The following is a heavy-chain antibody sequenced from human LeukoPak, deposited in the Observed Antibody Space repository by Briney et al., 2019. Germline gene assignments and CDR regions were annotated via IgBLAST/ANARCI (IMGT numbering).Heavy chain of an antibody. D-gene: IGHD3-22*01. CDR2: INHSGST. CDR3: AREDSSGCYHNPYGY. V-gene: IGHV4-34*01. Sequence: NSSETLSLTCAVYGVSFSGYYWSWIRQPPGKGLEWIGEINHSGSTNYNPSLKSRVTISVDTSKNQFSLKLSSVTAADTAVYYCAREDSSGCYHNPYGYWGQGTLVTVSS. CDR1: GVSFSGYY. J-gene: IGHJ4*02.